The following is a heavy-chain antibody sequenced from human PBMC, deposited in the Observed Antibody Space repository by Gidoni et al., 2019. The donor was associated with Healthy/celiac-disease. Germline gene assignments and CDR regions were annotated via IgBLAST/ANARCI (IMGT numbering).Heavy chain of an antibody. CDR1: GFPFSSHG. D-gene: IGHD4-17*01. CDR2: ISCSGGSI. J-gene: IGHJ5*02. V-gene: IGHV3-23*01. Sequence: EVQLLESGGGLVQPGGSLRLACAASGFPFSSHGMSWFRQAPGTGLECVSAISCSGGSIYYPDSVKGRFTISRDNSKNTLYRQRNILRAENTAVYYCAKSGPQNDYGDYVRWFDPWGQGTLVTVSS. CDR3: AKSGPQNDYGDYVRWFDP.